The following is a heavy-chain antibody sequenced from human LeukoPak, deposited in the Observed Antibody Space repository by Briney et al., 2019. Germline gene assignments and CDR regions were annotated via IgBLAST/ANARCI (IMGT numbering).Heavy chain of an antibody. CDR2: IYPNNSDS. CDR1: GSTFTNYW. J-gene: IGHJ4*02. D-gene: IGHD3-22*01. V-gene: IGHV5-51*01. Sequence: GASLKISCKGSGSTFTNYWVGWVRPVPGKGLEWMGTIYPNNSDSRYNPSFRGQVTISVDRSITTAYLLWKSLKASDTAIYYCALSNEAFDSAGYFDYWGQGTLVTVSS. CDR3: ALSNEAFDSAGYFDY.